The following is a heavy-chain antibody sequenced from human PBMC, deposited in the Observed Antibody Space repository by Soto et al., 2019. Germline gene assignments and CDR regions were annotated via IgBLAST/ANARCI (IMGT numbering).Heavy chain of an antibody. J-gene: IGHJ4*02. D-gene: IGHD4-17*01. Sequence: SETLSLTCPVSGHSISSYYSIWIRQPPGKGLEWIGYVYYSGSTNYNPSLKSRVTISVDTSKNQFSLKLSPVTAADTAVYYCARVRRHYDYGDYRCYFDYWGQGTLVTVPQ. CDR3: ARVRRHYDYGDYRCYFDY. V-gene: IGHV4-59*01. CDR1: GHSISSYY. CDR2: VYYSGST.